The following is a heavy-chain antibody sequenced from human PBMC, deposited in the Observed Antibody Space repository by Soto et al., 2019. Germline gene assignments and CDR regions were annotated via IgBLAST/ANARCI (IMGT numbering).Heavy chain of an antibody. CDR1: GRSFSGYY. Sequence: QVQLQQWGAGLLKPSETLSLTCAVYGRSFSGYYWSWIRQPPGRGLEWIGEINHSGSTNYNPSLKSRVTISVDTSKNQFSLKLSSVTAADTAVYYCARGRMDYYDSSGYEYFQHWGQGTLVTVSS. CDR2: INHSGST. V-gene: IGHV4-34*01. D-gene: IGHD3-22*01. CDR3: ARGRMDYYDSSGYEYFQH. J-gene: IGHJ1*01.